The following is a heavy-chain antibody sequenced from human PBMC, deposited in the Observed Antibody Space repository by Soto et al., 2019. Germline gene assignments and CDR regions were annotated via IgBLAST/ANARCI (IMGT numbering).Heavy chain of an antibody. CDR1: GGSISSSRSS. V-gene: IGHV4-39*01. D-gene: IGHD3-16*01. CDR2: IFYSWST. CDR3: EIQTTTAYIGLWFAP. Sequence: QLQLQESGPGLVKASETLSLTCNVSGGSISSSRSSWAWIRQHPGKALEWIATIFYSWSTYYNPYRVRRVTVSVEPAQKQFTLQPSSVAAADTALYYCEIQTTTAYIGLWFAPWGQGTLVTVSS. J-gene: IGHJ5*02.